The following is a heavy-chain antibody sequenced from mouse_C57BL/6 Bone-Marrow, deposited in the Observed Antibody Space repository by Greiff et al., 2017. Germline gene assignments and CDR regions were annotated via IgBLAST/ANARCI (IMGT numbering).Heavy chain of an antibody. CDR3: AGNPLGPFAY. V-gene: IGHV1-66*01. Sequence: VQLVESGPELVKPGASVKISCKASGYSFTSYYIHWVKQRPGQGLEWIGWIYPGSGNTKYNEKFKGKATLTADTSSSTAYMQLSSLTSEDSAVYYCAGNPLGPFAYWGQGTLVTVSA. J-gene: IGHJ3*01. CDR2: IYPGSGNT. CDR1: GYSFTSYY. D-gene: IGHD4-1*01.